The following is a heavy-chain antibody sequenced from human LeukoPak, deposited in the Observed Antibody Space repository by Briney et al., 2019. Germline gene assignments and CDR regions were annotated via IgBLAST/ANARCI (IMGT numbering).Heavy chain of an antibody. Sequence: SVKVSCKASGGTFINYAINWVRQAPGQGSEWMGGITPIFGPPNYFQKFQGRVTITADKSTSTAYMELSRLRSEDTAIYYCARASSDDTAMATPFAYWGQGTLVTVSS. CDR3: ARASSDDTAMATPFAY. CDR2: ITPIFGPP. V-gene: IGHV1-69*06. J-gene: IGHJ4*02. CDR1: GGTFINYA. D-gene: IGHD5-18*01.